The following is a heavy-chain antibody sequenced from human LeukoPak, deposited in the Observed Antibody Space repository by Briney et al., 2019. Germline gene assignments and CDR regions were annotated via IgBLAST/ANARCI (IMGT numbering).Heavy chain of an antibody. J-gene: IGHJ4*02. Sequence: GGSLRLSCAASGFTFSSYAMSWVRQAPGKGLEWVSAISGSGGNTYYADSVKGRFTISRDNSKNTLYLQMNSLRAEDTAAYYCAKDGQVSSGWFDYWGQGTLVTVSS. D-gene: IGHD6-19*01. CDR2: ISGSGGNT. V-gene: IGHV3-23*01. CDR1: GFTFSSYA. CDR3: AKDGQVSSGWFDY.